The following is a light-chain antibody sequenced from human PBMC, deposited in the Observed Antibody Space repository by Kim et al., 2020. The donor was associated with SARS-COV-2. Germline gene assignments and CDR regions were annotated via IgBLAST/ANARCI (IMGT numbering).Light chain of an antibody. Sequence: ASVGDRLTITCRASQSISSWLAWYQQKPGKAPKLLIYDASSLESGVPSRFSGSGSGTEFTLTISSLQPDDFATYYCQQYNSYPVTFGQGTKVDIK. J-gene: IGKJ1*01. CDR2: DAS. CDR3: QQYNSYPVT. V-gene: IGKV1-5*01. CDR1: QSISSW.